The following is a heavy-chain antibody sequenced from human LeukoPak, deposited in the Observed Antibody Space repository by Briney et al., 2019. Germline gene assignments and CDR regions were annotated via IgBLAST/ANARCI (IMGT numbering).Heavy chain of an antibody. CDR2: IYSGGST. CDR3: ASRYYYDSSGSVAFDI. V-gene: IGHV3-66*01. D-gene: IGHD3-22*01. J-gene: IGHJ3*02. CDR1: GFTFSRHG. Sequence: PGGSLRLSCAASGFTFSRHGMSWVRQAPGKGLEWVSVIYSGGSTYYADSVKGRFTISRDNSKNTLYLQMNSLRAEDTAVYYCASRYYYDSSGSVAFDIWGQGTMVTVSS.